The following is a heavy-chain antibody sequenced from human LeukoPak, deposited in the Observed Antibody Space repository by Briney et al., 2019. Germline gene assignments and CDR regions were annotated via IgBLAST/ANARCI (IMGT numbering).Heavy chain of an antibody. CDR3: ARVPGGYYGGNSKNDY. J-gene: IGHJ4*02. D-gene: IGHD4-23*01. CDR2: IYYSRST. CDR1: GGSISSGDYY. V-gene: IGHV4-30-4*08. Sequence: SQTLSLTCTVSGGSISSGDYYWSWIRQPPGKGLEWIGYIYYSRSTYYNPSLKSRVTISVDTSKNQFSLKLSSVTAADTAVYYCARVPGGYYGGNSKNDYWGQGTLVTVSS.